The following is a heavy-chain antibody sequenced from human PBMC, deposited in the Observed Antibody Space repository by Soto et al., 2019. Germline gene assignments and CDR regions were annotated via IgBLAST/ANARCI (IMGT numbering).Heavy chain of an antibody. J-gene: IGHJ6*02. Sequence: GESLTISCKASGYSFTTYWIGWVRQLPGKGLEWMGIIYPGDSETKYSPSLQGQVTISADTSISTAYLQWTSLMASDTAMYYCARSRRGAYSSGWYSPSGYYNYGIDVWGQGTKVTVSS. D-gene: IGHD6-19*01. V-gene: IGHV5-51*01. CDR2: IYPGDSET. CDR3: ARSRRGAYSSGWYSPSGYYNYGIDV. CDR1: GYSFTTYW.